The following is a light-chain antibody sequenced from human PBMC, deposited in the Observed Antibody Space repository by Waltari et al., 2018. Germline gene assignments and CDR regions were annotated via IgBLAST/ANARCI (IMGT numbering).Light chain of an antibody. CDR2: AAS. V-gene: IGKV1-39*01. CDR1: QSISTY. J-gene: IGKJ1*01. CDR3: QQSSSTPPT. Sequence: DIQMTQSPSSLSASVGDRVTITCRASQSISTYLHWYQHIPGKAPNLLIYAASTLQGGVPSRSSGSGSGTDFTLTISSLQPEDFATYYCQQSSSTPPTFAQGTKVEVK.